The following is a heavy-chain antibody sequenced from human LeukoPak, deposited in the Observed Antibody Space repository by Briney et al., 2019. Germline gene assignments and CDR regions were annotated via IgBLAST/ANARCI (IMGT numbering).Heavy chain of an antibody. V-gene: IGHV4-59*01. J-gene: IGHJ3*02. Sequence: SETLSLTCTVSGGSITNYYWTWIRQPPGKGLEWIGYIHYSGSTNYNPSLKSRVTISVDTSKNQFSLKLSSVTAADTAVYYCAREPYCSSTSCHDAFDIWGQGTMVTVSS. D-gene: IGHD2-2*01. CDR2: IHYSGST. CDR1: GGSITNYY. CDR3: AREPYCSSTSCHDAFDI.